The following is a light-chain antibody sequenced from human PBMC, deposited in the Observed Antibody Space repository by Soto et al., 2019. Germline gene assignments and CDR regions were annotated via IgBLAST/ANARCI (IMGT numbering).Light chain of an antibody. Sequence: EIVLTQSPGTLSLSPGERATLSCRASQSVSSSYLAWYQQKPGQAPRLLIYGAYSRATGIPDRLSGNGSGTILTLTIIRLVTTYFAVDFCHQYGISPTWTFSPATMADI. J-gene: IGKJ1*01. CDR2: GAY. V-gene: IGKV3-20*01. CDR3: HQYGISPTWT. CDR1: QSVSSSY.